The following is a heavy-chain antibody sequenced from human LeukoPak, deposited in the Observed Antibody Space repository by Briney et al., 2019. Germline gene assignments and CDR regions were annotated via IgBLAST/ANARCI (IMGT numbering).Heavy chain of an antibody. J-gene: IGHJ6*02. V-gene: IGHV4-34*01. CDR1: GGSFSGYY. D-gene: IGHD1-26*01. CDR3: ARGRVLSGSYWLSYYYYGMDV. Sequence: SETLSLTCAVYGGSFSGYYWSWIRQPPGKGLEWIGEINHSGSTNYNPSLKSRVTISIDTSKNQFSLKLSSVTAADTAVYYCARGRVLSGSYWLSYYYYGMDVWGQGTTVTVSS. CDR2: INHSGST.